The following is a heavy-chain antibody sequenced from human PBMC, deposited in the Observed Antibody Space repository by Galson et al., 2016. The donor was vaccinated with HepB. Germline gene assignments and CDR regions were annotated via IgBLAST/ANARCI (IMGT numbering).Heavy chain of an antibody. Sequence: SETLSLTCTVSGGSVISDNYYWSWILQPPGKGLEWIGFIQYSGNTNCNPSLRGRVAISIDTSKNQFSLKVNSVTAADTAVYYCARDQNGSYLAYWGLGALVAVSS. CDR1: GGSVISDNYY. CDR3: ARDQNGSYLAY. J-gene: IGHJ4*02. CDR2: IQYSGNT. V-gene: IGHV4-61*01. D-gene: IGHD1-26*01.